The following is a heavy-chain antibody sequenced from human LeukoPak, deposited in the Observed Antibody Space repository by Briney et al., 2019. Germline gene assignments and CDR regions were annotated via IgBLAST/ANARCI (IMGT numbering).Heavy chain of an antibody. Sequence: GGSLRLSCAASGFTFDDYAMHWVRQGPGKGLEWVSGINWNSNYIGYADSVKGRFTISRDNSKNTLYLQMNSLRAEDTAVYYCARAYSGSDIFDYWGQGTLVTVSS. CDR2: INWNSNYI. CDR1: GFTFDDYA. V-gene: IGHV3-9*01. J-gene: IGHJ4*02. CDR3: ARAYSGSDIFDY. D-gene: IGHD1-26*01.